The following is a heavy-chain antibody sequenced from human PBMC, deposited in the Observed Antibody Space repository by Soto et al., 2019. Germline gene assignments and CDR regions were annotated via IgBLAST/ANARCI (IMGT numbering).Heavy chain of an antibody. CDR1: GGPITSENYY. Sequence: SENLSLTCTVSGGPITSENYYWGWIRQPPGKGLEWIATISFSGTTYYNPSLKGRVTISMDTSKNQFSLKLNSVTAADTAVFYCARQGPYYIGARPDLFALPAQGSSVPVSS. D-gene: IGHD6-6*01. CDR3: ARQGPYYIGARPDLFAL. J-gene: IGHJ5*02. CDR2: ISFSGTT. V-gene: IGHV4-39*01.